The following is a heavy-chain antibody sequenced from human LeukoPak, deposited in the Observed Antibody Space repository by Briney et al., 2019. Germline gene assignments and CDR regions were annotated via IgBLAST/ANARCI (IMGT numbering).Heavy chain of an antibody. J-gene: IGHJ4*02. CDR2: ISYSGST. CDR3: ARRPADRSNWPY. D-gene: IGHD1-20*01. Sequence: PSETLSLTCTVSGGSIGSSSYYWGWIRQPPGKGLEWIGIISYSGSTYYNPSLKSRVTISVDTSKNQFSLKLRFVTAADTAVYYCARRPADRSNWPYWGQGTLVTVSS. V-gene: IGHV4-39*01. CDR1: GGSIGSSSYY.